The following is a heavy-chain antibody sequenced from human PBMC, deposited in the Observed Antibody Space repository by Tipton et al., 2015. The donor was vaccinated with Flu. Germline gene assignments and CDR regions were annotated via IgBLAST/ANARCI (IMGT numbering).Heavy chain of an antibody. CDR1: GGSISSYY. Sequence: TLSLTCTVSGGSISSYYWSWIRQPAGKGLEWIGRIYTSGSTNYSPSLKSRVTMSVDTSKNQFSLKLSSVTAADTAVYYCAREGRLVRWFDPWGQGTLVTVSS. J-gene: IGHJ5*02. CDR3: AREGRLVRWFDP. D-gene: IGHD6-19*01. CDR2: IYTSGST. V-gene: IGHV4-4*07.